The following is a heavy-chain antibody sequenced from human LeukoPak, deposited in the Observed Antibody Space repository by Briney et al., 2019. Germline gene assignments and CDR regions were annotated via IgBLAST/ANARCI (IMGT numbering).Heavy chain of an antibody. D-gene: IGHD3-10*01. CDR2: IYSSGST. Sequence: GGSLRLSCTASGFTFGDYGMSWVRQAPGKGLEWVSIIYSSGSTYYADSVKGRFTISRDNSKNTLYLQMNSLRAEDTAVYYCATEALGGGGYWGQGTLVTVSS. V-gene: IGHV3-66*01. CDR1: GFTFGDYG. J-gene: IGHJ4*02. CDR3: ATEALGGGGY.